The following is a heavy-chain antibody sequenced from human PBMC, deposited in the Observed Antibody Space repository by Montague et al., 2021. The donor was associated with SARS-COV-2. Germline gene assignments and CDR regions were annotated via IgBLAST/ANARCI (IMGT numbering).Heavy chain of an antibody. D-gene: IGHD3-10*01. CDR1: GFTFSSYD. J-gene: IGHJ4*02. V-gene: IGHV3-33*08. CDR3: ARGTEYGSGIYSHYYYDH. CDR2: IWYDGSNQ. Sequence: SLRPSCAASGFTFSSYDMHWVRQAPGKGLEWVAVIWYDGSNQYYGDSVKGRFTISRDNSKNTLYLQMNSLRAEDTAVYYCARGTEYGSGIYSHYYYDHWGQGTLVTVSS.